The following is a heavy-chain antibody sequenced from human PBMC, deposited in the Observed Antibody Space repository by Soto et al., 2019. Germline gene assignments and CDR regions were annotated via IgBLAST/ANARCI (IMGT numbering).Heavy chain of an antibody. V-gene: IGHV3-23*01. CDR1: GFTFSNYA. CDR3: AKEYSTSFDY. Sequence: GSLRLSCAASGFTFSNYAMDWVRQAPGKGLEWVAAISAGGTNTNYADSVKGRFTISSDNSKNTPYLQMNSLRTDDTAVYYCAKEYSTSFDYWGQGTLVTVSS. D-gene: IGHD6-6*01. CDR2: ISAGGTNT. J-gene: IGHJ4*02.